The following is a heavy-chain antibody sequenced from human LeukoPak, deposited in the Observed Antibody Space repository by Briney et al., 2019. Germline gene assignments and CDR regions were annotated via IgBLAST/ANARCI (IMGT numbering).Heavy chain of an antibody. J-gene: IGHJ4*02. Sequence: SETLSLTCTVSGGSISSYYWSWIRQPPGKGLEWIGYIYYSGSTNYNPSLKSRVTISVDTSKNQFSLKLSSVTAADTAVYYCASSIGLWFGEFVYWGQGTLVTVSS. CDR1: GGSISSYY. CDR3: ASSIGLWFGEFVY. V-gene: IGHV4-59*01. D-gene: IGHD3-10*01. CDR2: IYYSGST.